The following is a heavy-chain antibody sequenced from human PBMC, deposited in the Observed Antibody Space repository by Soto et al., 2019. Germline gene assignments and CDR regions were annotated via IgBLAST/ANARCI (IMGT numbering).Heavy chain of an antibody. D-gene: IGHD5-18*01. CDR1: GGSISSYY. CDR3: ARDRYSYGP. Sequence: TSETLSLTCTVSGGSISSYYWSWIRQPPGKGLEWIGYIYYSGSTNYNPSLKSRVTISVDTSKNQFSLKLSSVTAADTAVYYCARDRYSYGPWGQGTLVTVSS. J-gene: IGHJ5*02. V-gene: IGHV4-59*01. CDR2: IYYSGST.